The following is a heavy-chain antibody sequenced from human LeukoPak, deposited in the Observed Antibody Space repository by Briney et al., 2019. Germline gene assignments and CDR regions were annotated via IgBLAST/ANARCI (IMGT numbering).Heavy chain of an antibody. V-gene: IGHV1-3*01. D-gene: IGHD2-21*01. CDR1: GYTFTSYA. CDR3: AREASHLWWANWFDP. J-gene: IGHJ5*02. CDR2: INAGNGNK. Sequence: ASVKVSCKASGYTFTSYAMHWVRQAPGQRLEWMGWINAGNGNKKYSQKFQGRVTITGDTSASTAYMDLGSLGSEDTAVYYCAREASHLWWANWFDPGGQGTLVTVS.